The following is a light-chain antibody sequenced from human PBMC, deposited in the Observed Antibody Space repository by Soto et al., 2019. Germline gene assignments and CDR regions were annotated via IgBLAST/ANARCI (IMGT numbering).Light chain of an antibody. V-gene: IGKV3-20*01. CDR3: QQYGTSPYT. Sequence: EVVLTQSPGTLSLSPGERATLSCRASQSVSSNLAWYQQRPGQAPRLLIYGASNRATGIPARFSGSGSGTDFTLTISSLEAEDFAVYYCQQYGTSPYTFGQGTKLEIK. CDR2: GAS. CDR1: QSVSSN. J-gene: IGKJ2*01.